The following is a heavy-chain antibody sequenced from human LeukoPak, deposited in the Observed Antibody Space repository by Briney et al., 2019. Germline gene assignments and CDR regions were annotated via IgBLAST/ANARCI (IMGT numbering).Heavy chain of an antibody. Sequence: GGSLRLSCAASGFTFSSYAMHWVRQAPGKGLEWVAVISYDGSNKYYADSVKGRFTISRDNSKNTLYLQMNSLRAEDTAVYYCARVEVGAASFYYYYYMDVWGKGTTVTVSS. D-gene: IGHD1-26*01. V-gene: IGHV3-30*04. J-gene: IGHJ6*03. CDR1: GFTFSSYA. CDR2: ISYDGSNK. CDR3: ARVEVGAASFYYYYYMDV.